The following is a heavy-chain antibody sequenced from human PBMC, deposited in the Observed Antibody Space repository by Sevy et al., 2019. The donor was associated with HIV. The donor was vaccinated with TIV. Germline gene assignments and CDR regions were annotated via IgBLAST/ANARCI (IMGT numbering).Heavy chain of an antibody. V-gene: IGHV4-59*01. CDR3: ATYDSSGSLFDY. Sequence: SETLSITCTVSGGSISSYYWSWIRQPPGKGLEWIGYIYYSGSTNYNPSLKSRVTISVDTSKNQFSLKLSSVTAADTAVYYCATYDSSGSLFDYWGQGTLVTVSS. D-gene: IGHD3-22*01. J-gene: IGHJ4*02. CDR2: IYYSGST. CDR1: GGSISSYY.